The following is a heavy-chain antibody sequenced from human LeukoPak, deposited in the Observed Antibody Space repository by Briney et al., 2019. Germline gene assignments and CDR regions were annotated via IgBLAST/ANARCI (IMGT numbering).Heavy chain of an antibody. CDR3: ARHKTRTATFDY. Sequence: SETLSLICTVSGGSISGSYCSWIRQSPGKGLEWIGQISYGGITNNNPSLTTRVTISIDTCKNQFSLRLNSVTAADTAVYYCARHKTRTATFDYWGQGTLITLS. V-gene: IGHV4-59*08. D-gene: IGHD4-23*01. J-gene: IGHJ4*02. CDR1: GGSISGSY. CDR2: ISYGGIT.